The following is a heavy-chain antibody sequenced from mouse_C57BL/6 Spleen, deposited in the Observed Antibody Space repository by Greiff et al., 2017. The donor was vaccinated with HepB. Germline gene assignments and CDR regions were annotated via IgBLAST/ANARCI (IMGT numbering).Heavy chain of an antibody. V-gene: IGHV1-53*01. D-gene: IGHD2-2*01. J-gene: IGHJ4*01. CDR2: INPSNGGT. Sequence: VQLQQPGTELVKPGASVKLSCKASGYAFTSYWMHWVKQRPGQGLEWIGNINPSNGGTNYNEKFKSKATLTVDKSSSTAYMQLSSLTSEDSAVYYCARCEIYYGYDVGSYAMDYWGQGTSVTVSS. CDR1: GYAFTSYW. CDR3: ARCEIYYGYDVGSYAMDY.